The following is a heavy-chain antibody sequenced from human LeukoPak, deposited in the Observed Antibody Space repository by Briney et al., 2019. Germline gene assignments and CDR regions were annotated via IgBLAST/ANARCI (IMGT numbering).Heavy chain of an antibody. J-gene: IGHJ4*02. D-gene: IGHD1-26*01. CDR1: GFTFSSYV. CDR3: AKSGPGSYYFDY. V-gene: IGHV3-23*01. CDR2: ISGSGGST. Sequence: GGSLRLSCAVSGFTFSSYVMSWVRQAPGKGLEWVSAISGSGGSTYYADSVKGRFTISRDNSKNTLYLQMNSLRAEDTAVYYCAKSGPGSYYFDYWGQGTLVTVSS.